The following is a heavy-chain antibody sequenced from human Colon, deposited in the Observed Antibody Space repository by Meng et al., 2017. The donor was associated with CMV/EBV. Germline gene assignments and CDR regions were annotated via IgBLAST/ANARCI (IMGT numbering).Heavy chain of an antibody. D-gene: IGHD3-10*01. Sequence: SETLSLTCAVYGGSFSGYYWSWIRQPPGKGLEWIGEINHSGSTNYNPSLKSRISMSVDTSQNQFSLKLSSVSAADTALYYCARTNRMFRGDLGMDVWGQGTTVTVSS. J-gene: IGHJ6*02. CDR1: GGSFSGYY. CDR3: ARTNRMFRGDLGMDV. V-gene: IGHV4-34*10. CDR2: INHSGST.